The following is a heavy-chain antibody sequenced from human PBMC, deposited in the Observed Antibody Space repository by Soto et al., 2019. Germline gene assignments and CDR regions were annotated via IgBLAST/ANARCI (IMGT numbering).Heavy chain of an antibody. D-gene: IGHD2-15*01. V-gene: IGHV3-48*01. CDR3: ARGGLDIVVARTEYGMDV. CDR2: ISSSSSTI. CDR1: GFTFSSYS. Sequence: PGGSLRLSCAASGFTFSSYSMNWVRQAPGKGLEWVSYISSSSSTIYYADSVKGRFTISRDNAKNSLYLQMNSLRAEDTAVYYCARGGLDIVVARTEYGMDVWGQGTTVTVSS. J-gene: IGHJ6*02.